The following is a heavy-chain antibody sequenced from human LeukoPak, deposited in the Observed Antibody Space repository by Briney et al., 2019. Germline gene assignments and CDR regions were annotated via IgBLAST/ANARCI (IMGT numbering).Heavy chain of an antibody. CDR3: ASGGAQDAFDI. V-gene: IGHV4-59*01. CDR1: GGSISSNY. CDR2: IYYSGST. J-gene: IGHJ3*02. Sequence: SETLSLTCTVSGGSISSNYWSWIRQPPGEGLEWIGYIYYSGSTNYNPSLKSRVTISVDTSKNQFSLKLSSVTAADTAVYYCASGGAQDAFDIWGQGTMVTVSS. D-gene: IGHD3-16*01.